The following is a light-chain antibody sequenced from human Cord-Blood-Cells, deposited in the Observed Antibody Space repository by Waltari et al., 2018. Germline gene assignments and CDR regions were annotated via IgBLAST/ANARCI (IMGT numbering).Light chain of an antibody. CDR3: QQCYSTPWT. CDR1: QSINSH. CDR2: AAS. V-gene: IGKV1-39*01. J-gene: IGKJ1*01. Sequence: DIQLTQSPSSLSASEGDRVTLTCRASQSINSHLHWYEQKPGKAPKLLIYAASSLQSGVPSRFSGSGSGTDFTLTSSSLQPEDFAAYYCQQCYSTPWTFGQGTKVEIK.